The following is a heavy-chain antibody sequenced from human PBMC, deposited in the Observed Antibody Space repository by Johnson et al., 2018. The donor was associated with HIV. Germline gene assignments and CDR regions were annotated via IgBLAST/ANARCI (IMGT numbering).Heavy chain of an antibody. CDR1: GFTFSSYA. CDR2: ISGSGGST. V-gene: IGHV3-23*04. CDR3: AKGRELIRRLWDAFDS. Sequence: VQLVESGGGLVQPGGSLRLSCAASGFTFSSYAMSWVRQAPGKGLEWVSAISGSGGSTYYADSVKGRFTISRDNSKNTWYLQMNSLRAEDTAVYYWAKGRELIRRLWDAFDSWGQGTMVTVSS. D-gene: IGHD1-26*01. J-gene: IGHJ3*02.